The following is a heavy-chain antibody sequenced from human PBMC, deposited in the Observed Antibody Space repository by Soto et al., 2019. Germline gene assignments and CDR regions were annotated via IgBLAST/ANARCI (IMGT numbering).Heavy chain of an antibody. CDR3: ARDLAIAARGYYYYGMDV. Sequence: SETLSLTCTVSGGSISSYYWSWIRQPPGKGLEWIGYIYYSGSTNYNPSLKSRVTISVDTSKNQFSLKLSSVTAADTAVYYCARDLAIAARGYYYYGMDVWGQGTTVTVSS. J-gene: IGHJ6*02. V-gene: IGHV4-59*01. CDR2: IYYSGST. CDR1: GGSISSYY. D-gene: IGHD6-6*01.